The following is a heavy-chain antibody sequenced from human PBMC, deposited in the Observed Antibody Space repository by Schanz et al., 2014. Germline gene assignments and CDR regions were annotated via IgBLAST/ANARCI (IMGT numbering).Heavy chain of an antibody. CDR2: ISVYHGHT. CDR3: ARGLVDERWLDLNEAFDI. J-gene: IGHJ3*02. V-gene: IGHV1-18*01. Sequence: QVQLVQSGGEVKKPGASATVSCKASGYTFNNHGISWVRQAPGQGLEWMGWISVYHGHTNYAEKVHGRVTMTTDTSTSTAYMELRSLISEDTAVYYCARGLVDERWLDLNEAFDIWGQGTIVTVSS. D-gene: IGHD6-19*01. CDR1: GYTFNNHG.